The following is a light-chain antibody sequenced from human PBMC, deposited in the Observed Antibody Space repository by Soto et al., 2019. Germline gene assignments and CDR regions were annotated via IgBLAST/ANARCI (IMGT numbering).Light chain of an antibody. CDR3: AAWDDSLGRYV. V-gene: IGLV1-44*01. CDR2: SNS. J-gene: IGLJ1*01. Sequence: QSVLTQPPSASGTPGQRVTISCSGSSSNIGSDTAKWYQQLPGAAPKLLIYSNSERPSGVPERFSGSKTCTSASLAISGLQSEDEEDDYCAAWDDSLGRYVFGTGTKLTVL. CDR1: SSNIGSDT.